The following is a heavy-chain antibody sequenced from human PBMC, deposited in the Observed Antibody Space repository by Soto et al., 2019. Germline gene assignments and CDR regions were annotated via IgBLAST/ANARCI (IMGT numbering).Heavy chain of an antibody. CDR1: GVTFSSYG. CDR3: AKGPYDKRELLNEYFDY. J-gene: IGHJ4*02. CDR2: ISYDGSNK. D-gene: IGHD1-26*01. V-gene: IGHV3-30*18. Sequence: GGSLRLSCAASGVTFSSYGMHWVRQAPGKGLEWVAVISYDGSNKYYADSVKGRFTISRDNSKNTLYLQMNSLRAEDTAVYYCAKGPYDKRELLNEYFDYWGQGTLVTVSS.